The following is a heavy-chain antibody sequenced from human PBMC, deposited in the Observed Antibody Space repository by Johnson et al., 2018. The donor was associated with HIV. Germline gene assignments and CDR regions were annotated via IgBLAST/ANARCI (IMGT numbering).Heavy chain of an antibody. CDR1: GFTFSFYA. Sequence: VLLLESGGGVAQPGRSLRLSCAASGFTFSFYAMHWVRQAPGKGLEWVALILYDGSNKYYADSVKGRFTISRDNSKNTLYLQMNSLRAEDTAVYYCAKDRDLNYDFWSGSDDAFDIWGQGTMVTVSS. CDR2: ILYDGSNK. J-gene: IGHJ3*02. CDR3: AKDRDLNYDFWSGSDDAFDI. D-gene: IGHD3-3*01. V-gene: IGHV3-30-3*01.